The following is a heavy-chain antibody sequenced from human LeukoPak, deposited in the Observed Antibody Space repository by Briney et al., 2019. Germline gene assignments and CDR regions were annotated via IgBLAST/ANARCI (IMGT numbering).Heavy chain of an antibody. Sequence: SETLSLTCTVSGGSISSYYWGWIRQPPGKGLEWIGSIYHSGSTYYNPSLKSRVTISVDTSKNQFSLKLTSVTAADTAAYYCARGPNTAGDYRAFDLWGQGTKVTVSS. CDR2: IYHSGST. CDR1: GGSISSYY. J-gene: IGHJ3*01. CDR3: ARGPNTAGDYRAFDL. D-gene: IGHD4-17*01. V-gene: IGHV4-39*07.